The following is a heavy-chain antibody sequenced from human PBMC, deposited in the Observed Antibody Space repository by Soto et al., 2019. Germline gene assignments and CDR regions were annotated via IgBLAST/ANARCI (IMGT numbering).Heavy chain of an antibody. CDR2: MNPITGNA. CDR1: GFTFTTYD. V-gene: IGHV1-8*01. J-gene: IGHJ4*02. Sequence: ASVKVSCKASGFTFTTYDIHWVRQATGQGLEWMGGMNPITGNAGYAQKFQGRVTITRDTSISTAYMEVSSLRSEDTAAYYCARRKERSGPHYFDSWGQGSMVTVSS. CDR3: ARRKERSGPHYFDS.